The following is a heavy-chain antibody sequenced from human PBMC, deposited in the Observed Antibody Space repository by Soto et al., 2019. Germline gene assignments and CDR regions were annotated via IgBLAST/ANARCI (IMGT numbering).Heavy chain of an antibody. V-gene: IGHV1-18*04. CDR1: GYTFTSYG. D-gene: IGHD3-22*01. J-gene: IGHJ6*02. Sequence: EASVKVSCKASGYTFTSYGISWVRQAPGQGLEWMGWISAYNGNTNYAQKLQGRVTMTTDTSTSTAYMELRSLRSDDTAVYYCARDEGYYYYDSGGRRNYYYGMDVWGQGTTVTVSS. CDR2: ISAYNGNT. CDR3: ARDEGYYYYDSGGRRNYYYGMDV.